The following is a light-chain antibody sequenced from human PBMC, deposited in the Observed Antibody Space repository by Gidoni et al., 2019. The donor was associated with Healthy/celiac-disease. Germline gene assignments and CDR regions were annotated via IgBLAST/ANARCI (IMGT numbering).Light chain of an antibody. CDR1: QSVSSSY. CDR3: QQYGSSPIT. J-gene: IGKJ5*01. Sequence: EIVLTQSPGTLSLSPGERATLSCRASQSVSSSYLAWYQQKPGQAPRLLIYGASSRATGIPDRFSGSGSGTDFTLTISRLAPEDFAVYYCQQYGSSPITFXQXTRLEIK. V-gene: IGKV3-20*01. CDR2: GAS.